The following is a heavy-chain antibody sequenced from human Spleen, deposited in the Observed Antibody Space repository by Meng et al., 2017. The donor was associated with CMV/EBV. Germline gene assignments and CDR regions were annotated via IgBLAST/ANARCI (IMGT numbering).Heavy chain of an antibody. V-gene: IGHV3-30*15. D-gene: IGHD3-10*01. CDR2: ISHDGRNK. Sequence: SCTASRFSFTTAMHWVRQAPGKGLEWVALISHDGRNKKYVKSVKGRFSITRDNSKKILYLEMSSLRAEDTAIYYCASNSSGLSPIDYWGRGTLVTVSS. J-gene: IGHJ4*02. CDR1: RFSFTTA. CDR3: ASNSSGLSPIDY.